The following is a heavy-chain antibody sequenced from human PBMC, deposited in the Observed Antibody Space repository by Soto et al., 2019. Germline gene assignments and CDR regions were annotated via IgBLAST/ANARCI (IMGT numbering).Heavy chain of an antibody. D-gene: IGHD4-17*01. CDR2: IDPSDSYT. J-gene: IGHJ3*02. CDR1: GYSLPSYW. CDR3: ARRGDYGGNSECDAFDI. Sequence: ESLKTSRNGSGYSLPSYWISLVRQMPGKGLGWMGSIDPSDSYTNYSPSFQGHVTISADKYISTAYLQWSRLKASDTAMYYCARRGDYGGNSECDAFDIWGQGTMVTVSS. V-gene: IGHV5-10-1*01.